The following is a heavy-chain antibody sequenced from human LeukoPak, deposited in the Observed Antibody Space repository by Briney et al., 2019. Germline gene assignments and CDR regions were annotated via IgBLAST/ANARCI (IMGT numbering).Heavy chain of an antibody. CDR3: AKTGDSGDYFDY. J-gene: IGHJ4*02. CDR1: GFPFSTYA. CDR2: ISSGGGST. D-gene: IGHD7-27*01. V-gene: IGHV3-23*01. Sequence: PGGSLRLSCAASGFPFSTYAMTWVRQAPGKGLEWVSSISSGGGSTYYAESVKGRFTISRDNSKNTLYLQMNSLRVEDAAVYYCAKTGDSGDYFDYWGQGTLVTVSS.